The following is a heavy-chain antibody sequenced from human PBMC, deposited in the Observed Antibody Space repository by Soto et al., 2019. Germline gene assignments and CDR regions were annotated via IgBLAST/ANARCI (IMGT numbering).Heavy chain of an antibody. CDR1: GGSISSGGYY. V-gene: IGHV4-61*08. Sequence: PSETLSLTCTVSGGSISSGGYYWSWIRQHPGKGLEWIGYIYYSGSTNFNPSLKSRVTMSIDTSKNQFSLRLSSVTAADTAVYHCARMHYNNSGWALDHWGQGALVTVSS. CDR2: IYYSGST. D-gene: IGHD3-22*01. J-gene: IGHJ4*02. CDR3: ARMHYNNSGWALDH.